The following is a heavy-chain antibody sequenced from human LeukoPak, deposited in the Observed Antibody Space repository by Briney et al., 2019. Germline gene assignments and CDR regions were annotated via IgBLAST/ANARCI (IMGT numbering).Heavy chain of an antibody. Sequence: GGSLRLSCAASGFTFSSYAMHWVRQAPGKGLEWVAVISYDGSNKYYADSVKGRFTISRDNSKNTLYLQMNSLRAEDTAVYYCARDLGKFYSSSFDYWGQGTLVTVSS. J-gene: IGHJ4*02. D-gene: IGHD6-6*01. CDR3: ARDLGKFYSSSFDY. CDR2: ISYDGSNK. CDR1: GFTFSSYA. V-gene: IGHV3-30-3*01.